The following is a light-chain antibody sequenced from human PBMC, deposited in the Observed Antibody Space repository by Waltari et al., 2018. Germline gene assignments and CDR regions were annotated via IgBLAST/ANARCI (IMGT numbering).Light chain of an antibody. CDR2: GVS. V-gene: IGLV2-14*01. CDR1: DSDVGRFHY. CDR3: TSYSSTSSFMI. J-gene: IGLJ2*01. Sequence: QSALTQPASVSGSPGQSITISCSGTDSDVGRFHYVSWYLQNPGEAPKLLIYGVSKRPSGVSHRFSGSTSGNTASLTISGLQTADEADYYCTSYSSTSSFMIFGGGTKLTVL.